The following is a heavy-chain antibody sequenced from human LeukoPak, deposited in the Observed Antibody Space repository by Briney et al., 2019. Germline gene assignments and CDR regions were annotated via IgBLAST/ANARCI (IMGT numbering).Heavy chain of an antibody. CDR3: AKILTATTAGGLGD. CDR2: ISYDGGNK. Sequence: PGGSLRLSCVVSGFDFSGFSMSWVRQAPGKGLEWVAIISYDGGNKYYADSVKGRFTISRDNSKNTLYLQMNSLRVEDTAVYYCAKILTATTAGGLGDWGQGTLVTVSS. J-gene: IGHJ4*02. D-gene: IGHD4-17*01. CDR1: GFDFSGFS. V-gene: IGHV3-30*18.